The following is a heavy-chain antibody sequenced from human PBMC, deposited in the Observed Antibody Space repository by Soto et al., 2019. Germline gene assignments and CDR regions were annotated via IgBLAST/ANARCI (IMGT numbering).Heavy chain of an antibody. V-gene: IGHV1-69*08. J-gene: IGHJ4*02. CDR1: GGTFTNYS. D-gene: IGHD2-15*01. CDR2: IIPILGRA. Sequence: QVQLVQSGAEVREPGSSVKVSCKPSGGTFTNYSISWVRQAPGQGLEWMGRIIPILGRANYAQRFKGRVSITADKFTSTVYEEVYSLGSDDTAVYYCATEGGFCTGGSCNWGQGTLVTVSS. CDR3: ATEGGFCTGGSCN.